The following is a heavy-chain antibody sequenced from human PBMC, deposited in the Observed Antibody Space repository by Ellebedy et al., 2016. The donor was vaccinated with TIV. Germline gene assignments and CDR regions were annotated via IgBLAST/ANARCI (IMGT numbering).Heavy chain of an antibody. V-gene: IGHV1-18*01. CDR2: ISGHNSKT. J-gene: IGHJ3*02. CDR3: ARGAYPGSFDM. CDR1: SHTFRNFG. Sequence: ASVKVSCKGSSHTFRNFGIIWVRQAPGQGLEWMGWISGHNSKTKYSQKVQGRIAMTTDKSTATSYMELRSLRPDDTAVYYCARGAYPGSFDMWGQGTMITVSS.